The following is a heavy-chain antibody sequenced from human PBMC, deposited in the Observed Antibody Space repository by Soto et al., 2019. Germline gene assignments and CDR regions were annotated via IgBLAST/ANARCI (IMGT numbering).Heavy chain of an antibody. CDR3: ARDRPQLTVVPAASMDV. V-gene: IGHV3-30-3*01. CDR1: GFTFSSYA. Sequence: QVQLVESGGGVVQPGRSLRLSCAASGFTFSSYAMHWVRQAPGKGLEWVAVISYDGSNKYYADSVKGRFTISRDNSKNTLYLQMNSLRAEDTAVYYCARDRPQLTVVPAASMDVWGQGTTVTVSS. J-gene: IGHJ6*02. D-gene: IGHD2-2*01. CDR2: ISYDGSNK.